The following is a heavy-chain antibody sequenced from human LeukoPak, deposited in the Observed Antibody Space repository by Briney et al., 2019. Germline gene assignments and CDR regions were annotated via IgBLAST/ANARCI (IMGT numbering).Heavy chain of an antibody. CDR2: MYHSGST. J-gene: IGHJ5*02. D-gene: IGHD6-19*01. CDR1: GYSISSGYD. V-gene: IGHV4-38-2*02. CDR3: ARGQARLAWFDP. Sequence: SETLSLTCTVSGYSISSGYDWGWIRQPPGKGLEWIGSMYHSGSTYYKPSLKSRVTISLDTSKNQFSLKLRSVTAADTAVYYCARGQARLAWFDPWGQGTLVTVSS.